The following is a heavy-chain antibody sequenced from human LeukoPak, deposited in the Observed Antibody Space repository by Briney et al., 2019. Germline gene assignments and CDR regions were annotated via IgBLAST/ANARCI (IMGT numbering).Heavy chain of an antibody. D-gene: IGHD6-6*01. CDR1: GGSVTSGGYY. J-gene: IGHJ6*02. V-gene: IGHV4-31*03. CDR2: VYYTGST. Sequence: SETLSLTCTVSGGSVTSGGYYWSWIRQHPGRGLEWIGYVYYTGSTYYNPSLKSRVTISPDTSKNQFSLKVSSVTAADTAVYYCARISAGRYGMDVWGQGTTVTVSS. CDR3: ARISAGRYGMDV.